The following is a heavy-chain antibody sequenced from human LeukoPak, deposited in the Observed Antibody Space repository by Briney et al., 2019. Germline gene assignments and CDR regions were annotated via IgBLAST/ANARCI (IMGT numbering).Heavy chain of an antibody. CDR1: GFTFSNAW. CDR2: ISGSGSST. Sequence: GGSLRLSCAASGFTFSNAWMSWVRQAPGKGLEWVSAISGSGSSTYYADSVKGRFTISRDNSKNTLYLQMNSLRAEDTAVYYCAKDSGNIVGAHGGAFDIWGQGTMVTVSS. J-gene: IGHJ3*02. D-gene: IGHD1-26*01. CDR3: AKDSGNIVGAHGGAFDI. V-gene: IGHV3-23*01.